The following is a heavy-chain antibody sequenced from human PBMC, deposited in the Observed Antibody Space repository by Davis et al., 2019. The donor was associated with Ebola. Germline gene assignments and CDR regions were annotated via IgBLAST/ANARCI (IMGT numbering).Heavy chain of an antibody. CDR1: GYTFTSYG. CDR2: ISAYNGNT. CDR3: ARVGEYSSSWGLSHFDY. V-gene: IGHV1-18*01. D-gene: IGHD6-13*01. J-gene: IGHJ4*02. Sequence: ASVKVSCKASGYTFTSYGISWVRQAPGQGLEWMGWISAYNGNTNYAQKLQGRVNMTTDTSTSTAYMELRSLRSDDTAVYYCARVGEYSSSWGLSHFDYWGQGTLVTVSS.